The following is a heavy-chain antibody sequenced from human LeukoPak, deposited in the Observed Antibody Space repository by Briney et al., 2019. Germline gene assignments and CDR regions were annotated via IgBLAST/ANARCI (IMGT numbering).Heavy chain of an antibody. CDR3: ARADDILTGYQYDY. J-gene: IGHJ4*02. CDR2: IYYSGST. CDR1: GGSISSYY. V-gene: IGHV4-59*01. D-gene: IGHD3-9*01. Sequence: LETLSLTCTVSGGSISSYYWSWIRQPPGKGLEWIGYIYYSGSTNYNPSLKSRVTISVDTSKNQFSLKLSSVTAADTAVYYCARADDILTGYQYDYWGQGTLVTVSS.